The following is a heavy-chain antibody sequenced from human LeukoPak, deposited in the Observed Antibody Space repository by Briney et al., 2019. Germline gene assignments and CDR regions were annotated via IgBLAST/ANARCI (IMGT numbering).Heavy chain of an antibody. Sequence: GASVKVSCKASGGTFSSYAISWVRQAPGQGLEWMGGIIPIFGTANYAQKFRGRVMITADESTSTAYMELSSLRSEDTAVYYCAVTIFGVVRWFDPWGQGTLVTVSS. V-gene: IGHV1-69*01. CDR3: AVTIFGVVRWFDP. CDR2: IIPIFGTA. J-gene: IGHJ5*02. D-gene: IGHD3-3*01. CDR1: GGTFSSYA.